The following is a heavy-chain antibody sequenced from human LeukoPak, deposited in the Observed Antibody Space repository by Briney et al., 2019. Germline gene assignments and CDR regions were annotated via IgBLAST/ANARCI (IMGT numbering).Heavy chain of an antibody. Sequence: SETLSLTCTVSGGSISSYYWSWIRQPPGKGLEWIGYIYYSGSTNYNPSLKSRVTISVDTSKNQFSLRLSSVTAADTAVYYCARRHWGGHAFDIWGQGTMVTVSS. CDR2: IYYSGST. J-gene: IGHJ3*02. V-gene: IGHV4-59*08. D-gene: IGHD7-27*01. CDR3: ARRHWGGHAFDI. CDR1: GGSISSYY.